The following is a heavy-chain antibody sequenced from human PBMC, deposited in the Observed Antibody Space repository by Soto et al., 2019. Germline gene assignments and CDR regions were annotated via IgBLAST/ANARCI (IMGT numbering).Heavy chain of an antibody. V-gene: IGHV1-18*04. CDR3: ARVDGYTSGWGTFWLDP. CDR1: GYTFTSYG. CDR2: ISAYNGNT. J-gene: IGHJ5*02. D-gene: IGHD6-19*01. Sequence: ASVKVSCKASGYTFTSYGISWVRQAPGQGLEWMGWISAYNGNTNYAQKLQGRVTMTTDTSTSTAYMELRSLRSDDTAVYYCARVDGYTSGWGTFWLDPWGQGTLVTVYS.